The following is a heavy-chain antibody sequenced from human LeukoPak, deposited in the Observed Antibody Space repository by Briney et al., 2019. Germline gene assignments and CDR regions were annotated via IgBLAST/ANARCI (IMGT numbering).Heavy chain of an antibody. CDR1: GYSISSGYC. CDR3: ARGGYYGSGNDFRFDP. J-gene: IGHJ5*02. Sequence: SETLSLTCTVSGYSISSGYCWGWIRQPPGKGLECIGYIHYTGSTNYNPSLKSRVTISVDTSKNQFSLKLSSVTAADTAIYYCARGGYYGSGNDFRFDPWGQGTLVTVSS. V-gene: IGHV4-61*01. D-gene: IGHD3-10*01. CDR2: IHYTGST.